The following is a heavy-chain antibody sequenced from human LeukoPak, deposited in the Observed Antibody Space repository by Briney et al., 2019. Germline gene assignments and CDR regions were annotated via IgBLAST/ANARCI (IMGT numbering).Heavy chain of an antibody. D-gene: IGHD3-22*01. CDR2: ISCDGSNK. CDR3: ARDARTVGITMIVVGFDY. J-gene: IGHJ4*02. Sequence: GGSLRLSCAASGFTFSSYAMYWVRQSPGKGLEWVAVISCDGSNKYYADSVKGRFTISRDNSKNTLYLQMNSLRAEDTAAYYCARDARTVGITMIVVGFDYWGQGTLVTVSS. V-gene: IGHV3-30*04. CDR1: GFTFSSYA.